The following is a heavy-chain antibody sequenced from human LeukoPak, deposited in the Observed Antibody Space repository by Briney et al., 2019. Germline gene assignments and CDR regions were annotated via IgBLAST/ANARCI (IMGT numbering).Heavy chain of an antibody. CDR1: GGSISSYY. J-gene: IGHJ4*02. CDR3: ARTGYYDTSAHYPFDY. CDR2: IYYTGST. D-gene: IGHD3-22*01. Sequence: SETLSLTCTVSGGSISSYYWSWIRQPPGKGLEWIGYIYYTGSTNYNPSLKSRVTISVDTSKNQFSLKLSSVTAADTAVYYCARTGYYDTSAHYPFDYWGQGTLVTVSS. V-gene: IGHV4-59*01.